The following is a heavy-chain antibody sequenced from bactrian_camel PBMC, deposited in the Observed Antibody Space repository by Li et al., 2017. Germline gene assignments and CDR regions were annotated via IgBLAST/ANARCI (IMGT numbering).Heavy chain of an antibody. Sequence: HVQLVESGGGLVQPGGSLRLSCAASGYTYSSYCMGWFRQAPGKEREGVAVIDADDVKMYADSVKGRFTISRDNAKKTLYLQLNSLESEDTAMYYCAANQDFGYCSGTWSNRPLRFGHWGQGTQVTVS. CDR2: IDADDVK. V-gene: IGHV3S1*01. D-gene: IGHD3*01. CDR1: GYTYSSYC. J-gene: IGHJ6*01. CDR3: AANQDFGYCSGTWSNRPLRFGH.